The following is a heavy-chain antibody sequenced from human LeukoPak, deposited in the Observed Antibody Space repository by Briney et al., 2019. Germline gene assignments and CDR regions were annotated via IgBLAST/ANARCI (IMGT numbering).Heavy chain of an antibody. CDR2: INHSGST. V-gene: IGHV4-34*01. CDR1: GGSFSGYY. D-gene: IGHD3-10*01. Sequence: MASETLSLTCAVYGGSFSGYYWSWIRQPPGKGLEWIGEINHSGSTNYNPSPKSRVTISVDTSKNQFSLKLSSVTAADTAVYYCARGQHYYGSADYWGQGTLVTVSS. CDR3: ARGQHYYGSADY. J-gene: IGHJ4*02.